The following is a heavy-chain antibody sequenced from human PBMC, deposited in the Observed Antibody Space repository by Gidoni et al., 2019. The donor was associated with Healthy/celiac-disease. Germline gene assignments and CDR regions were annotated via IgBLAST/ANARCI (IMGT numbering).Heavy chain of an antibody. J-gene: IGHJ4*02. CDR1: GFSLSTSGVG. CDR3: ALLNYYDDY. Sequence: QITLKESGPTLVKTTQTLTLTCTFSGFSLSTSGVGVGWIRQPPGKALEWLALIYWNDDKRYSPSLKSRLTITKDTSKNQVVLTMTNMDPVDTATYYCALLNYYDDYWGQGTLVTVSS. D-gene: IGHD3-22*01. V-gene: IGHV2-5*01. CDR2: IYWNDDK.